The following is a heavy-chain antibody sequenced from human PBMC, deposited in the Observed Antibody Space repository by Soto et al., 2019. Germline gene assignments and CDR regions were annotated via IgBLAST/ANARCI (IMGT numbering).Heavy chain of an antibody. Sequence: QVQLVQSGAEVKKPGSSVKVSCKASGGTFSNYAINWVRQAPGQGLAWMGGIIPLFGTPNYAQKFQGRVTFTAHTSTSTAYLELRRLRSDDPAVYYCARGWETVGTTTPFAYWGQGTLLTVSS. CDR1: GGTFSNYA. V-gene: IGHV1-69*06. CDR2: IIPLFGTP. D-gene: IGHD1-26*01. J-gene: IGHJ4*02. CDR3: ARGWETVGTTTPFAY.